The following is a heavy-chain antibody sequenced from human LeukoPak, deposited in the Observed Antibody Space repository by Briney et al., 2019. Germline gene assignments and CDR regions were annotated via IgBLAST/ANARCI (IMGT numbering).Heavy chain of an antibody. CDR3: AGTLDYYGSGSYYIG. Sequence: EASVKVSCKASGYTSTSYGISWVRQAPGQGLEWMGWINPNSGGTNYAQKFQGRVTMTRDTSISTAYMELSRLRSDDTAVYYCAGTLDYYGSGSYYIGWGQGTLVTVSS. CDR1: GYTSTSYG. V-gene: IGHV1-2*02. D-gene: IGHD3-10*01. CDR2: INPNSGGT. J-gene: IGHJ4*02.